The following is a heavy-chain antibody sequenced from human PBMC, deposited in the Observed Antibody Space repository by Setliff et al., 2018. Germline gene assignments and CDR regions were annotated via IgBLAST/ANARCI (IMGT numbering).Heavy chain of an antibody. CDR2: IHASGSP. Sequence: PSETLSLTCTVSGGSITSGSFYWSWIRQPAGKKLEWIGRIHASGSPDYNPSFKSRVTISRDTSTNQFSLKLGSVTAADTAVYYCARLVRFCTRTACQTVAGDESWGQGTLVTVSS. J-gene: IGHJ5*01. CDR3: ARLVRFCTRTACQTVAGDES. D-gene: IGHD2-8*01. CDR1: GGSITSGSFY. V-gene: IGHV4-61*02.